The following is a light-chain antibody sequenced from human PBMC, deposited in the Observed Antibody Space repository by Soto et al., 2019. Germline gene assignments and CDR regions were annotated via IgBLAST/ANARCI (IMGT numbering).Light chain of an antibody. CDR2: AAS. V-gene: IGKV1-27*01. J-gene: IGKJ4*01. CDR3: QNYNSAPPAGT. CDR1: KGIKNH. Sequence: DLQMTQSPSSLSSSVGGRVTITCRASKGIKNHLAWFQQKPGKVPKVLIYAASTLQSGVPSRFSGSGSGTDFTLTISSLQPEDVATYYCQNYNSAPPAGTFGGGTKVEMK.